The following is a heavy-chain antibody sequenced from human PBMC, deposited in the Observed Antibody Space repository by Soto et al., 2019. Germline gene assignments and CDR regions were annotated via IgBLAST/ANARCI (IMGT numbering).Heavy chain of an antibody. J-gene: IGHJ4*02. V-gene: IGHV1-24*01. CDR3: ARNPWFGELIPGL. D-gene: IGHD3-10*01. Sequence: ASVKVSCKVSGYTLTELSMHWARQAPGKGLEWMGGFDPEDGETIYAQKFQGRVTMTRNTSISTAYMELSGLRSEDTAVYYCARNPWFGELIPGLWGQGTLVTVSS. CDR2: FDPEDGET. CDR1: GYTLTELS.